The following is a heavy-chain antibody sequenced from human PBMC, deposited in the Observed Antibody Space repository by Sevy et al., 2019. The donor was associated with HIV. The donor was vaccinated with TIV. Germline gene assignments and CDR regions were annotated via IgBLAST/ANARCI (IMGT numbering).Heavy chain of an antibody. J-gene: IGHJ3*02. D-gene: IGHD6-19*01. CDR3: ARDAIAVAGTDAFDI. CDR2: FNWNGGRT. Sequence: GGSLRLSCAASGFTFDDYGMSWVRQAPGKGLEWVSGFNWNGGRTGYADSVKGRFTISRDNAKNSLYLQMNSLRGEDTACYYCARDAIAVAGTDAFDIWGQGTLVTVSS. CDR1: GFTFDDYG. V-gene: IGHV3-20*04.